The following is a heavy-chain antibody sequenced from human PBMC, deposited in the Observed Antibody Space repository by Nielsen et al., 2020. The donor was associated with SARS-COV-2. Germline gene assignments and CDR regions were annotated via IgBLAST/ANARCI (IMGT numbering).Heavy chain of an antibody. V-gene: IGHV3-21*01. CDR2: ITMSGAYM. Sequence: GESLKISCAASGFRFTSYTMNWVRQAPGKGLEWVASITMSGAYMYYADSVRGRFTVSRDNADNSLYLQMNSLRDEDTAVYYCARDQDGGAATSNWYFDLWGRGTLVTVSS. CDR3: ARDQDGGAATSNWYFDL. D-gene: IGHD6-25*01. CDR1: GFRFTSYT. J-gene: IGHJ2*01.